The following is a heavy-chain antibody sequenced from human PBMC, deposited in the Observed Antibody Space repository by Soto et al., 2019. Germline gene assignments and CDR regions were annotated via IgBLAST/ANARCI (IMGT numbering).Heavy chain of an antibody. Sequence: ASVKVSCKTSGYTFTAYHLHWVRQAPGQGLEWMGWINPNNGGTHYAQKFQGRVTITRDTSISTAHLELSRLTADDTAVYYCATGGTVFGVDLYNGFDFWGQGTLVTVSS. CDR3: ATGGTVFGVDLYNGFDF. CDR2: INPNNGGT. J-gene: IGHJ4*02. D-gene: IGHD3-3*01. V-gene: IGHV1-2*02. CDR1: GYTFTAYH.